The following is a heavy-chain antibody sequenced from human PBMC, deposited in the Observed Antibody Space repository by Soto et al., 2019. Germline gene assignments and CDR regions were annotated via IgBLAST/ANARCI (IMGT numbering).Heavy chain of an antibody. CDR2: ISGSGGST. Sequence: PGGSLSISWASSGFPFISYSMSWVRQAPGKGLEWVSAISGSGGSTYYADSVKGRFTISRDNSKNTLYLQMNSLRAEDTAVYYCAKGARSYYYYGMDVWGQGTTVTVSS. CDR3: AKGARSYYYYGMDV. CDR1: GFPFISYS. V-gene: IGHV3-23*01. D-gene: IGHD3-10*01. J-gene: IGHJ6*02.